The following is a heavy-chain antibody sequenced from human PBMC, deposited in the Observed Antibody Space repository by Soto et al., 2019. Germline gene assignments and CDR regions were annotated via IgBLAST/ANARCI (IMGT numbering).Heavy chain of an antibody. CDR1: GSTFSTSS. Sequence: GASVKVSCKASGSTFSTSSVQWVRQARGRRLEWIGWIVVGNGNTNFAQKFQDRVTITRDLSTDAAYMELRSLRFEDTAVYFCAATTHYDFCSGYFDDDTFDIGG. V-gene: IGHV1-58*01. CDR3: AATTHYDFCSGYFDDDTFDI. J-gene: IGHJ3*02. CDR2: IVVGNGNT. D-gene: IGHD3-3*01.